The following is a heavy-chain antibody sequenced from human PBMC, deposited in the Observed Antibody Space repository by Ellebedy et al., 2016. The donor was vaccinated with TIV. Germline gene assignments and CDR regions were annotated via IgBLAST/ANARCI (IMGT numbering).Heavy chain of an antibody. CDR3: TTDQVGFGMDA. Sequence: GGSLRLXXATSGFIFSSAWMSWVRQAPGKGLEWVGQIKSTIDGATTDFAAPVKGRFSISRDDSKNTLYLEMNSLKSEDTAVYYCTTDQVGFGMDAWGQGTTVIVSS. CDR2: IKSTIDGATT. V-gene: IGHV3-15*05. D-gene: IGHD1-26*01. CDR1: GFIFSSAW. J-gene: IGHJ6*02.